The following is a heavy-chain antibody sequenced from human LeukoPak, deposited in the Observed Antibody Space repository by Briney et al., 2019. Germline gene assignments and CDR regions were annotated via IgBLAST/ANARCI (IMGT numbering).Heavy chain of an antibody. CDR2: ISGSGRTT. Sequence: PGGSLRLSCAASGFTFSNYAMSWVRQAPGKGLEWVSAISGSGRTTYYADSVKGRFTISRDNAKNSLYLQMNSLRAEDTAVYYCARGLWELRGVLFDYWGQGTLVTVSS. CDR3: ARGLWELRGVLFDY. CDR1: GFTFSNYA. V-gene: IGHV3-23*01. J-gene: IGHJ4*02. D-gene: IGHD3-10*01.